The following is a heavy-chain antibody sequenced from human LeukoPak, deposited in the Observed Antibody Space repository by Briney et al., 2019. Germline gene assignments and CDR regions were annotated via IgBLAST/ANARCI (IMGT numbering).Heavy chain of an antibody. Sequence: AAVKVSCKASGYTFTSYGISWVRQAPGQGLEWMGWISAYNGNTNYAQKLQGRVTMNTDTSTSTAYMELRSLRSDDTAVYYCARAPTVRGWYSSSWYVCLELDYWGQGTPVTVSS. CDR3: ARAPTVRGWYSSSWYVCLELDY. CDR1: GYTFTSYG. CDR2: ISAYNGNT. D-gene: IGHD6-13*01. J-gene: IGHJ4*02. V-gene: IGHV1-18*01.